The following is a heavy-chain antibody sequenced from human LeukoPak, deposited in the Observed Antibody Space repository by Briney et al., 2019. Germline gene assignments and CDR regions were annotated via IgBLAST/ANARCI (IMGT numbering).Heavy chain of an antibody. CDR2: INPNSGGT. V-gene: IGHV1-2*02. D-gene: IGHD3-3*01. J-gene: IGHJ6*03. CDR1: GYTFTGYY. CDR3: ARVSPELRFLEWLSPSNYYYYMDV. Sequence: GASVKVSCKASGYTFTGYYMHWVRQAPGQGLAWMGWINPNSGGTNYAQKFQGRVTMTRDTSISTAYMELSRMRSDDTAVYYCARVSPELRFLEWLSPSNYYYYMDVWGKGTTVTVSS.